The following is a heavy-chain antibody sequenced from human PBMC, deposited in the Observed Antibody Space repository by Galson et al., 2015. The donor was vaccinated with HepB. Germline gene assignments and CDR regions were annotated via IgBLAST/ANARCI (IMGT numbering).Heavy chain of an antibody. J-gene: IGHJ6*03. Sequence: SLRLSCAASGFTFSSYGMHWVRQAPGKGLEWVAVISYDGSNKYYADSVKGRFTISRDNSKNTLYLQMNSLRAEDTAVYYCAKVGYSSSWYVKSDYYYYYMDVWGKGTTVTVSS. CDR3: AKVGYSSSWYVKSDYYYYYMDV. D-gene: IGHD6-13*01. CDR1: GFTFSSYG. V-gene: IGHV3-30*18. CDR2: ISYDGSNK.